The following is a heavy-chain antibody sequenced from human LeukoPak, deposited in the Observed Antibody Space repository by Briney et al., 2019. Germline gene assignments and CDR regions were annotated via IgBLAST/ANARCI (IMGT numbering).Heavy chain of an antibody. CDR2: IKSKTDGGTT. V-gene: IGHV3-15*01. CDR3: TTVGSGYTLNY. CDR1: GFTFSNTW. J-gene: IGHJ4*02. D-gene: IGHD3-22*01. Sequence: GGSLRLSCAASGFTFSNTWMNWVRQAPGKGLEWAGRIKSKTDGGTTDYAAPAKGRFTISRDDSKNTFYLQMNSLKTEDTAVYFCTTVGSGYTLNYWGQGTLVTVSS.